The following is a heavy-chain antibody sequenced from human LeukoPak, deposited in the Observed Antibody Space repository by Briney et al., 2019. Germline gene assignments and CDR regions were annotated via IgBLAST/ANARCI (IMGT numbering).Heavy chain of an antibody. CDR2: IYYSGST. J-gene: IGHJ3*02. CDR3: ARQIVVVPAAIGDAFDI. V-gene: IGHV4-39*01. D-gene: IGHD2-2*02. Sequence: PSQTLSLTRTVSGGSISISSYYWGSIRQPPGKGLEWIGSIYYSGSTYYKPSLKSRVTISVDTSKNQFSLKLSSVTAADTAVYYCARQIVVVPAAIGDAFDIWGQGTMVTVSS. CDR1: GGSISISSYY.